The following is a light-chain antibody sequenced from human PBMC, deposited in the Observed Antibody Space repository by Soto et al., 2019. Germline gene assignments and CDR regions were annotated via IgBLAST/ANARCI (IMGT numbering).Light chain of an antibody. J-gene: IGKJ1*01. CDR1: QSISSSY. V-gene: IGKV3-20*01. CDR3: QQNYNSPQT. Sequence: EIPLTQSPCTLSLSPGDRATLARRASQSISSSYLAWYQQKPGQAPRLLIYGASRRTSGIPARFSGRGSGTEFTLTISSLQSVDFAVYYCQQNYNSPQTFGQGTKVDIK. CDR2: GAS.